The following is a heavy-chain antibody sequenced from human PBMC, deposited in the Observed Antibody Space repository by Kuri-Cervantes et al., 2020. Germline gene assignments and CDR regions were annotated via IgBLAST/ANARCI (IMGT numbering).Heavy chain of an antibody. CDR2: VNPNSGGT. Sequence: ASVKVSCKASGYTFTGYYLHWVRQAPGQGLEWMGWVNPNSGGTNYAQKFQGWVTMTRDTSISTAYMELSTLRSDDTAVYYCSRGSPGTYGMDVWGQGTTVTVSS. D-gene: IGHD3-10*01. V-gene: IGHV1-2*04. CDR3: SRGSPGTYGMDV. J-gene: IGHJ6*02. CDR1: GYTFTGYY.